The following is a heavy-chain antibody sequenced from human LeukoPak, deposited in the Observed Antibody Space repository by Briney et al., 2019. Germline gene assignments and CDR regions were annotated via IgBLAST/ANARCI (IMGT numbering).Heavy chain of an antibody. J-gene: IGHJ6*03. CDR3: VRVIGAPNYYYYMDV. CDR2: IYTSGST. V-gene: IGHV4-61*02. CDR1: NGSIGNTGHA. D-gene: IGHD3-22*01. Sequence: PSEALSLTCTVSNGSIGNTGHAWTWIRQPAGKGLEWIGRIYTSGSTNYNPSLKSRVTMSVDTSKNQFSLKLSSVTAADTAVYYCVRVIGAPNYYYYMDVWGKGTTVTVSS.